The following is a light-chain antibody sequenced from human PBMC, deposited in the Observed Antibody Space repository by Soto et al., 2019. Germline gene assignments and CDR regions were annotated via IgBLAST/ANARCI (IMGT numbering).Light chain of an antibody. V-gene: IGLV2-14*01. CDR3: SSYTSSSTVV. CDR2: DVS. J-gene: IGLJ2*01. Sequence: QSALTQPASVSGSHGQSISLSCTGTRSDVGGYNYVSWYQQHPGKAPKLMIYDVSNRPSGVSNRFSGSKSGNTTSLTISGLQAEYEADYYCSSYTSSSTVVFGGGTKLTVL. CDR1: RSDVGGYNY.